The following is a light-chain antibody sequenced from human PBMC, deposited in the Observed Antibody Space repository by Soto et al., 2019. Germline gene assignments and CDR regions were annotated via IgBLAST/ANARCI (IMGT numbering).Light chain of an antibody. V-gene: IGKV3-11*01. Sequence: EIVLTQSPATLSSSPGERATLSYWASQTVSNKLAWYQHKPGQAPRLLIYDTSNRATGIPARFSGRGSGTDFTLTISRLEPEDFAVYYCHQRKSWPRTFGQGTKVDIK. CDR3: HQRKSWPRT. J-gene: IGKJ1*01. CDR1: QTVSNK. CDR2: DTS.